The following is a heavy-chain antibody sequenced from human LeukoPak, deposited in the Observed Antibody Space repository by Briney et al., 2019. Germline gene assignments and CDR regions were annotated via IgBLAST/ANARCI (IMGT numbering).Heavy chain of an antibody. CDR2: IWYDGSNK. Sequence: GGSLRLSCAASGFTFSSYGMHWVRQAPGKGLEWVAVIWYDGSNKYYADSVKGRFTISSDNSKNTLYLQMNSLRAEDTAVYYCARAYGDYGYFDYWGQGTLVTVSS. J-gene: IGHJ4*03. D-gene: IGHD4-17*01. CDR3: ARAYGDYGYFDY. CDR1: GFTFSSYG. V-gene: IGHV3-33*01.